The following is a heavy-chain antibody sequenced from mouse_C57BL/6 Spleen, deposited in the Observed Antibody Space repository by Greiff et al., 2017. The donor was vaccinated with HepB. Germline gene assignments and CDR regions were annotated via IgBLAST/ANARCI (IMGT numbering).Heavy chain of an antibody. J-gene: IGHJ3*01. CDR3: ARDAWVFGC. Sequence: EVKLLESGPGLVKPSQSLSLTCSVTGYSITSGYYWNWIRQFPGNKLEWMGYISYDGSNNYNPSLKNRISITRDTSKNQFFLKLNSVTTEDTATYYCARDAWVFGCRGQGTPVTVSA. V-gene: IGHV3-6*01. CDR1: GYSITSGYY. CDR2: ISYDGSN. D-gene: IGHD4-1*01.